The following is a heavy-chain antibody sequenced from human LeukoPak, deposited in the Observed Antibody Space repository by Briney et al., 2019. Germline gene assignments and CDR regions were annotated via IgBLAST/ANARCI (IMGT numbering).Heavy chain of an antibody. CDR2: MNPNSGNT. J-gene: IGHJ4*02. D-gene: IGHD3-22*01. Sequence: ASVKVSCKASGYTFTGCYMHWVRQAPGQGLEWMGWMNPNSGNTGYAQKFQGRVTMTRNTSISTAYMELSSLRSEDTAVYYCARASYDSSGYYGYWGQGTLVTVSS. V-gene: IGHV1-8*02. CDR1: GYTFTGCY. CDR3: ARASYDSSGYYGY.